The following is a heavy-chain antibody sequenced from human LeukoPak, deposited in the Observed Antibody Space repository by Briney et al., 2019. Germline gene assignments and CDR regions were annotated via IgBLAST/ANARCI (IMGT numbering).Heavy chain of an antibody. Sequence: ASVKVSCKASGYTFTSYDFNWVRQATGQGLEWMGWINPNSGNRGYAQKFQGRLTITTDTSINTVYMKLSSLRSDDTAVYYCARSSQWLAGDNWFDPWGQGTLVTVSS. CDR1: GYTFTSYD. CDR2: INPNSGNR. V-gene: IGHV1-8*01. D-gene: IGHD6-19*01. CDR3: ARSSQWLAGDNWFDP. J-gene: IGHJ5*02.